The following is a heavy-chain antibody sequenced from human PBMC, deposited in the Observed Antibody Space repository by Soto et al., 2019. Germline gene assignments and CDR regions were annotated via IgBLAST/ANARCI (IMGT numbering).Heavy chain of an antibody. CDR1: GYIFTNYW. Sequence: GESLKLSCKVSGYIFTNYWINWVRQMPGKGLEWMGIIYPGDSDTRYNPSFQGQITISADKSINTAYLQWSSLKASDSAVYYCARRGDSSSFIDSWGQGTLVTVYS. V-gene: IGHV5-51*01. D-gene: IGHD6-19*01. CDR2: IYPGDSDT. CDR3: ARRGDSSSFIDS. J-gene: IGHJ4*02.